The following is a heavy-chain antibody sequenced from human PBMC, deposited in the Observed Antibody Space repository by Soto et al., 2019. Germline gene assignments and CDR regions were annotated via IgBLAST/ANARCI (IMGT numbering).Heavy chain of an antibody. J-gene: IGHJ3*02. CDR3: TRDHSQLWLRKDAFDI. CDR1: GFTFGDYA. D-gene: IGHD5-18*01. Sequence: EVQLVESGGGLVQPGRSLRLSCTASGFTFGDYAMSWVRQAPGKGLEWVGFIRSKAYGGTTEYAASVKGRFTISRDDSKSIADLQINSLKTEDTAVYYCTRDHSQLWLRKDAFDIWGQGTMVTVSS. CDR2: IRSKAYGGTT. V-gene: IGHV3-49*04.